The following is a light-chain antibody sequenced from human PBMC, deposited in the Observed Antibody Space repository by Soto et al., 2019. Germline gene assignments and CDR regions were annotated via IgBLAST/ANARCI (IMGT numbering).Light chain of an antibody. V-gene: IGKV3-15*01. CDR2: GAS. CDR1: QSVRSN. J-gene: IGKJ1*01. CDR3: QQYGSSPWT. Sequence: EIVMSQSPSTLSVSPGERATLSCRASQSVRSNLAWYQQTPGQAPRLLIYGASTRATGIPARFSGGGSGTDFTLTISRLEPEDFAVYYCQQYGSSPWTFGQGTKVDIK.